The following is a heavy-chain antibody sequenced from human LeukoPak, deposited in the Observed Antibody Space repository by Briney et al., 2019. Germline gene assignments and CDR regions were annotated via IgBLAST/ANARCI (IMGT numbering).Heavy chain of an antibody. D-gene: IGHD3-3*01. Sequence: ASVKVSCKASGYTFTSYYMHWVRQAPGQGLEWMGIINPSGGSTSYAQKFQGRVTMTRDTSTSTVYMELSSLRSEDTAVYYCARDREVNYDFWGGYYWDYWGQGTLVTVSS. V-gene: IGHV1-46*03. CDR1: GYTFTSYY. CDR3: ARDREVNYDFWGGYYWDY. J-gene: IGHJ4*02. CDR2: INPSGGST.